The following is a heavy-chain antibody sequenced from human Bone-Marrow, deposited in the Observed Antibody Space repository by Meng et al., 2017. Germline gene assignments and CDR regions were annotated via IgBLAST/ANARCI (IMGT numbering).Heavy chain of an antibody. V-gene: IGHV1-2*06. Sequence: ASVKVSCKASGYTFTGYYMHWVRQAPGQGLEWMGRINPNSGGTNYAQKFQGRVTMTRDTSISTAYMELSRLRSDDTAVYYCAREVTLLYYDSSGYYYLGKRSIVAVS. CDR2: INPNSGGT. J-gene: IGHJ4*02. CDR1: GYTFTGYY. D-gene: IGHD3-22*01. CDR3: AREVTLLYYDSSGYYY.